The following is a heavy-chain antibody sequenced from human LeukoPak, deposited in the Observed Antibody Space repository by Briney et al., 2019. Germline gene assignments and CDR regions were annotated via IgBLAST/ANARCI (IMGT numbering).Heavy chain of an antibody. CDR2: ISSSSSYI. CDR1: GFTFSSYS. V-gene: IGHV3-21*01. J-gene: IGHJ3*02. CDR3: ARSTEHNGGLGDAFDI. Sequence: PGGSLRLSCAASGFTFSSYSMNWVRQAPGKGLEWVSPISSSSSYIYDADSVKGRFTISRDNAKNSLYLQMNSLRAEDTAVYYCARSTEHNGGLGDAFDIWGQGTMVTVSS. D-gene: IGHD2-21*01.